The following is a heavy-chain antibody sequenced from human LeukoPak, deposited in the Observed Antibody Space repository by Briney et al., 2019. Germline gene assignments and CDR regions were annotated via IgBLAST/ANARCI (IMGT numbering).Heavy chain of an antibody. CDR3: ATTDFYISPGANRQYSSIGRRGFDY. Sequence: ASVKVSCKVSGYTPTELSMHWVRQAPGKGLEWMGGFDPEDGETIYAQKFQGRVTMTEDTSTDTAYMELSSLRSEDTAVYYCATTDFYISPGANRQYSSIGRRGFDYWGQGTLVTVSS. V-gene: IGHV1-24*01. CDR1: GYTPTELS. D-gene: IGHD6-13*01. CDR2: FDPEDGET. J-gene: IGHJ4*02.